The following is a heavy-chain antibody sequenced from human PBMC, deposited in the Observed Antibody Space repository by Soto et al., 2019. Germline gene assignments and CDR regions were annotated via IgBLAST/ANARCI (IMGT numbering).Heavy chain of an antibody. Sequence: GGSLRLSCAASGFTFSSYGMHWVRQAPGKGLEWVAVISYDGSNKYYADSVKGRFTISRDNSKNTLYLQMNSLRAEDTAVYYCAKDSYYDFWSGYSFSYWGQGTLVTSPQ. CDR2: ISYDGSNK. CDR3: AKDSYYDFWSGYSFSY. CDR1: GFTFSSYG. V-gene: IGHV3-30*18. J-gene: IGHJ4*02. D-gene: IGHD3-3*01.